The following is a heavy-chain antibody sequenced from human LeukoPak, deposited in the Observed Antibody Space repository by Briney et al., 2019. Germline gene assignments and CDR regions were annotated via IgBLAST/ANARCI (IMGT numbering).Heavy chain of an antibody. D-gene: IGHD2-2*01. Sequence: GGSLRLSSAASGFTFSSYDMHWVRQATGKGLEWVSGIGTAGNTYYPGSVKGRFIISRENARNSLYLQMNSLRAGDTAVYYCATARGSTTWYAFDIWGQGTMVTVSP. CDR2: IGTAGNT. V-gene: IGHV3-13*01. CDR1: GFTFSSYD. J-gene: IGHJ3*02. CDR3: ATARGSTTWYAFDI.